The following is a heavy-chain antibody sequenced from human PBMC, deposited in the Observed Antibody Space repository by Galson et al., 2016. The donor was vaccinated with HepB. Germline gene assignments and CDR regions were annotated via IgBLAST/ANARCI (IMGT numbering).Heavy chain of an antibody. CDR3: ARGFMAAVAWFDP. J-gene: IGHJ5*02. D-gene: IGHD6-19*01. CDR2: ITPIFGTT. V-gene: IGHV1-69*13. CDR1: GGTFSSFV. Sequence: SVKVSCKASGGTFSSFVLTWVRQAPGQGLEWKGGITPIFGTTNYAQKFQGRVTITADESTSTVYMELGSLRSEDTAVYYCARGFMAAVAWFDPWGQGTLVTVSS.